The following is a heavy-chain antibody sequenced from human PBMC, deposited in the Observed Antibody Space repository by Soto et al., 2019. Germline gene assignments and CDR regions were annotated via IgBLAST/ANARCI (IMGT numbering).Heavy chain of an antibody. CDR3: ARDEVVYDYCPFDY. V-gene: IGHV1-69*12. J-gene: IGHJ4*02. D-gene: IGHD2-8*02. CDR2: IIPIFGTA. Sequence: QVQLVQSGAEVKKPGSSVKVSCKASGGTFSSYAISWVRQAPGQGLAWVGGIIPIFGTADYAQKFQGRVTITAHESTSEAYREGSSLGSEDTAVYYCARDEVVYDYCPFDYWGQGTLDTVSS. CDR1: GGTFSSYA.